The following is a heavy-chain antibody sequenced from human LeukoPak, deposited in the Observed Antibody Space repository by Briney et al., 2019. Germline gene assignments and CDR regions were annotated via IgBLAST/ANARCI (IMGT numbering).Heavy chain of an antibody. V-gene: IGHV4-59*01. CDR3: ARVDTAMVFPYYYYYMDV. D-gene: IGHD5-18*01. J-gene: IGHJ6*03. CDR2: IYYSGST. Sequence: PSETLSLTCTVSGGSISSYYWSWIRQPPGKGLEWIGYIYYSGSTNYNPSLKSRVTISVDTSKNQFSLKLSSVTAADTAVYYCARVDTAMVFPYYYYYMDVWGKGTTVTVSS. CDR1: GGSISSYY.